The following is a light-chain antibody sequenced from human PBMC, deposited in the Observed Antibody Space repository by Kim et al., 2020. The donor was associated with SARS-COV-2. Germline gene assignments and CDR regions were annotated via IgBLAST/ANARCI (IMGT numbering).Light chain of an antibody. Sequence: ISCTEPASHVVANDYVSLYKHYPGKAPTLILYELTKRPSGVPDRFSGSKSGNTASLTVSGLQPVDEAHYYCSSYAAPNDVRFGGGTPLTVL. CDR2: ELT. V-gene: IGLV2-8*01. CDR1: ASHVVANDY. J-gene: IGLJ2*01. CDR3: SSYAAPNDVR.